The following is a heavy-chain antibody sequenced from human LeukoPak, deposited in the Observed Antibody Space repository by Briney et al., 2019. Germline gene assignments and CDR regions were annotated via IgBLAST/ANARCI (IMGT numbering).Heavy chain of an antibody. D-gene: IGHD1-26*01. J-gene: IGHJ4*02. V-gene: IGHV1-8*03. CDR2: MSPNSGNA. CDR1: GYTFTSYD. Sequence: ASVKVSCKASGYTFTSYDINWVRQAIGQGLEWMGWMSPNSGNAGYAQKFQGRVTITRNTSITTAYMELSSLRSEDTAVYYCARALSGSYQFYYFDYWGQGTLVTVSS. CDR3: ARALSGSYQFYYFDY.